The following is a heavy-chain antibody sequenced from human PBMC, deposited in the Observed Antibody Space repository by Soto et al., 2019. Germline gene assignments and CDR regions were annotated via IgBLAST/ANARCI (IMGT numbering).Heavy chain of an antibody. J-gene: IGHJ6*03. D-gene: IGHD1-7*01. V-gene: IGHV4-59*02. CDR2: FYYGGST. CDR1: GDSVSTSY. CDR3: ARRGRNSHFYYLVDV. Sequence: QVQLQESGPGLVKPSETLSLICTVSGDSVSTSYWSWIRQPPGKRLEWIGNFYYGGSTNYNPSVGSRVTMSVDTSKNQFFLALTSVTAADTAVYYCARRGRNSHFYYLVDVWGKGTAVTVSS.